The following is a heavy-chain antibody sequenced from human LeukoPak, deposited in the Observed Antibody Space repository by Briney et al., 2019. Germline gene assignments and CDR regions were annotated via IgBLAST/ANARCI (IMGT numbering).Heavy chain of an antibody. Sequence: ASVKVSCKASGYTFTSYGISWVRQAPGQGLEWMGIINPSGGSTSYAQKFQGRVTMTRDTSTSTVYMELSSLRSEDTAVYYCARGSRYYYDSSGYGPHFDYWGQGTLVTVSS. CDR1: GYTFTSYG. CDR3: ARGSRYYYDSSGYGPHFDY. CDR2: INPSGGST. V-gene: IGHV1-46*03. J-gene: IGHJ4*02. D-gene: IGHD3-22*01.